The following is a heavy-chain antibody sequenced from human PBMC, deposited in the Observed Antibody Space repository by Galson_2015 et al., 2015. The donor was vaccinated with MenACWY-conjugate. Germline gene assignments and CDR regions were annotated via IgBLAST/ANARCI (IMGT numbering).Heavy chain of an antibody. CDR3: ARDLDSVRGFAY. J-gene: IGHJ4*02. CDR1: GFTFRNYW. Sequence: SLRLSCAASGFTFRNYWMNWVRQAPGKGLEWVANINEDGSEKNYVDSVKGRFTVSRDNAEKSVSLQMNGLRAEDTAVYYCARDLDSVRGFAYWGQGTLATVSS. D-gene: IGHD2-15*01. V-gene: IGHV3-7*03. CDR2: INEDGSEK.